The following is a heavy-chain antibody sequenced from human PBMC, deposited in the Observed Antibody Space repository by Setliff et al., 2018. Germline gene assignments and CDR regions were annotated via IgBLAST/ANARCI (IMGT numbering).Heavy chain of an antibody. Sequence: SETLSLTCAVYGGSFSDNYWNWIRQSPGKALEWIGDIDHSGSTNYNPSLKSRVTISVDKSKNQFSLKLSSVTAADTAVYYCARTTADHSSGCSDWGQGTLVTVSS. J-gene: IGHJ4*02. CDR1: GGSFSDNY. CDR3: ARTTADHSSGCSD. CDR2: IDHSGST. V-gene: IGHV4-34*01. D-gene: IGHD6-19*01.